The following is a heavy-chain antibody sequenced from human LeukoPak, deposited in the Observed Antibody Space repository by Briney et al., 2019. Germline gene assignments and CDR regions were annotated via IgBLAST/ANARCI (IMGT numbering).Heavy chain of an antibody. J-gene: IGHJ4*02. D-gene: IGHD2-15*01. V-gene: IGHV1-2*02. CDR2: INPNTGGT. CDR1: GYTFTGYY. Sequence: ASVKVSCKASGYTFTGYYIHWVRQAPGLGLEWMGWINPNTGGTNYAQKFQGRVTMTRDTSISTAYMELSRLRSDDTAVYYCASGRGYCNGGSCYSPFDYWGQGTLVTVSS. CDR3: ASGRGYCNGGSCYSPFDY.